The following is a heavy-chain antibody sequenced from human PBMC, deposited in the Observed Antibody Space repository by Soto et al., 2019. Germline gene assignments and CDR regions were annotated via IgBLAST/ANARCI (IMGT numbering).Heavy chain of an antibody. CDR2: INPYSRNT. J-gene: IGHJ6*02. D-gene: IGHD3-22*01. CDR3: AMVDKNVTTTPKDI. V-gene: IGHV1-18*01. CDR1: GYIFVNYG. Sequence: QAQLVQSGAEVRKPGSSVKVSCKDSGYIFVNYGIAWVRQAPEQGLEWMGWINPYSRNTHYASKVQGRLTMTTDTPMTTAYMDLGSLTPDDTAVYYCAMVDKNVTTTPKDIWGQGTTVNVSS.